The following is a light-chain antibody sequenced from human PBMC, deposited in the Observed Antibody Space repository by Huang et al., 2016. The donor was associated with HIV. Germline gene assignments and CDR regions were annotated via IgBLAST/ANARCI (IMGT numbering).Light chain of an antibody. J-gene: IGKJ2*01. CDR2: WAS. CDR1: QSVLYFANNKNY. V-gene: IGKV4-1*01. CDR3: QQYYNTPYT. Sequence: DIVMTQSPASLAVSLGERAPINCKSSQSVLYFANNKNYLAWYQQKPGQPPKSLIYWASTREFGVPDRFSGSGSGTDFTLTISGLQAEDVAVYYCQQYYNTPYTFGQGTKLEIK.